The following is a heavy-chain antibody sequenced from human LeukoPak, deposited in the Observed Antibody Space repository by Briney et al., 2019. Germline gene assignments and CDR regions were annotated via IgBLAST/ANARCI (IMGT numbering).Heavy chain of an antibody. CDR3: AELGITMIGGV. CDR2: ISSSSSYI. J-gene: IGHJ6*04. Sequence: GGSLRLSCAASGFTLSSYSMNWVRQAPGKGLEWVSSISSSSSYIYYADSVKGRFTISRDNSKNTLYLQMNSLRAEDTAVYYCAELGITMIGGVWGKGTTVTISS. CDR1: GFTLSSYS. D-gene: IGHD3-10*02. V-gene: IGHV3-21*01.